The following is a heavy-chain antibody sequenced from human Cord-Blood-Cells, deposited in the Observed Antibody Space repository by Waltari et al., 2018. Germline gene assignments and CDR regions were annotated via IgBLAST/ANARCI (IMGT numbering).Heavy chain of an antibody. V-gene: IGHV1-24*01. CDR2: FDPEEGET. CDR1: GYTLTELS. J-gene: IGHJ1*01. CDR3: ATVAQYSSSSEFQH. Sequence: QVQLVQSGAEVKKPGASVKVSCKVSGYTLTELSMHWVRQAPGKGLEWMGGFDPEEGETIYAQKFQGRVTMTEDTSTDTAYRELSSLRSEDTAVYYGATVAQYSSSSEFQHWGQGTRVTVSS. D-gene: IGHD6-6*01.